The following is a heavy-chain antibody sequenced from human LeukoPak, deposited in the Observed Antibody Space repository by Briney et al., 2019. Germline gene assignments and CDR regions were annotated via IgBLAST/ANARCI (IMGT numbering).Heavy chain of an antibody. J-gene: IGHJ5*02. CDR1: GFTFSSYW. Sequence: GGSLRLSCAASGFTFSSYWMHWVRQAPGKGLVWVSRINSDGSSTSYADSVKGRFTISRDNSKNTLYLQMNSLRAEDTAVYYCARDRGPSYCSSTSCYKGGNWFDPWGQGTLVTV. CDR2: INSDGSST. CDR3: ARDRGPSYCSSTSCYKGGNWFDP. V-gene: IGHV3-74*01. D-gene: IGHD2-2*02.